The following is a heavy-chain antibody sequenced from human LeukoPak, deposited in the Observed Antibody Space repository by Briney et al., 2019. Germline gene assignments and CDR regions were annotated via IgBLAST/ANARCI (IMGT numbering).Heavy chain of an antibody. CDR1: GFTFSSND. CDR3: AKAGPVSDVSNF. Sequence: PGGSPRPSCAASGFTFSSNDLDWVRQAPGKGLEWVALISYDGSNEYYADSVKGRFTISRDNSKNTLYLQMNSLRAEDTAVYYCAKAGPVSDVSNFRGQGTLVTVSS. J-gene: IGHJ4*02. V-gene: IGHV3-30*18. D-gene: IGHD4/OR15-4a*01. CDR2: ISYDGSNE.